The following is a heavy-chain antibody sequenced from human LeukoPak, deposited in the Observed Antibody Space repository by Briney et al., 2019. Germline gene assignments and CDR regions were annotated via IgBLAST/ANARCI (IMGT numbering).Heavy chain of an antibody. CDR3: AVNAFDI. V-gene: IGHV4-59*01. J-gene: IGHJ3*02. CDR1: GGSISSYY. Sequence: SETLSLTCTVSGGSISSYYWSWIRQPPGKGLEWIGYIYYSGSTNYNPSLKSRVTISVDTSKNQFSLKLSSVTAEDTAVYYCAVNAFDIWGQGTMVTVSS. CDR2: IYYSGST.